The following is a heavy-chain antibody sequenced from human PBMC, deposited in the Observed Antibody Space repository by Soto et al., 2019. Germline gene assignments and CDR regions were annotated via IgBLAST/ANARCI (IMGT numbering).Heavy chain of an antibody. D-gene: IGHD3-16*01. Sequence: VQLVESGGGLVQPGGSLTLTCAASGFSLRGYWMSWVRQAPGKGPEWVANVKQDGSEKYYVDSVKGRFTISRDNAKNSLSLQMNSLRAEDTAVYFCGRGGGNFDQWGQGTLVTVSS. CDR3: GRGGGNFDQ. CDR2: VKQDGSEK. V-gene: IGHV3-7*04. CDR1: GFSLRGYW. J-gene: IGHJ4*02.